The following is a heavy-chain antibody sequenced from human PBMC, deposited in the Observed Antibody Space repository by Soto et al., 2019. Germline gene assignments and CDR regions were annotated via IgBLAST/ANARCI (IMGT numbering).Heavy chain of an antibody. Sequence: ASVKVSCKVSGYTLTELSMHWVRQAPGKGLEWMGGFDPEDGETIYAQKFQGRVTMTEDTSTGTAYMELSSLRSEDTAVYYCAVRPYYYDSSGPYYFDYWGQGTLVTVSS. CDR2: FDPEDGET. V-gene: IGHV1-24*01. CDR3: AVRPYYYDSSGPYYFDY. J-gene: IGHJ4*02. CDR1: GYTLTELS. D-gene: IGHD3-22*01.